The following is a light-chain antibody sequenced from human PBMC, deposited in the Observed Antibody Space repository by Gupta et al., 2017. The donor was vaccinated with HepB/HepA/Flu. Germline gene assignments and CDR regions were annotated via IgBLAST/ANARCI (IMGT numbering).Light chain of an antibody. CDR3: QQYGDSPPWT. Sequence: EIVLTQSPGTLSLSSGDRATLSCRASQNVRDRYLAWYQQKPGQAPKLLIYGVSIRATGVADRFSGSGSGTDFTLTINKVEPEDFALYFCQQYGDSPPWTFGQGTKVELK. V-gene: IGKV3-20*01. CDR2: GVS. CDR1: QNVRDRY. J-gene: IGKJ1*01.